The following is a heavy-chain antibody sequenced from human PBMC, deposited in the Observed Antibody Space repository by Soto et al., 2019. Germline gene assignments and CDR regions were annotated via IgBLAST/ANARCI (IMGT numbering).Heavy chain of an antibody. CDR2: IYYSGST. Sequence: QVQLQESGPGLVKPSETLSLTCTVSGGSISSYYWSWIRQPPGKGLEWIGYIYYSGSTNYNPSLKSRVTITAATPKNQFSLKLSSVTAADTAVYYCARAGVSSSWYNYYGMAVWGPGTTVTVSS. CDR1: GGSISSYY. J-gene: IGHJ6*02. D-gene: IGHD6-13*01. V-gene: IGHV4-59*01. CDR3: ARAGVSSSWYNYYGMAV.